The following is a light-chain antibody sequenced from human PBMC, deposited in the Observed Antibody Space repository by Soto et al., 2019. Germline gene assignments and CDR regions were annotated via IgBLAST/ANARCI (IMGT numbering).Light chain of an antibody. J-gene: IGKJ1*01. Sequence: IVMTQSPATLSVSPGERANLSCRASQSVGTKLAWYQQTPGQAPRLLIYGASNRATGVPARISGSVSGTEFTLTIASRQSEDFAIYYCQQYSSWLWTFGQGTKVEIK. CDR1: QSVGTK. CDR2: GAS. CDR3: QQYSSWLWT. V-gene: IGKV3-15*01.